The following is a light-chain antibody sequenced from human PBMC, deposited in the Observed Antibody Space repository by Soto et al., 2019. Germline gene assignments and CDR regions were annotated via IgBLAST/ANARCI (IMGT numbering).Light chain of an antibody. Sequence: DIQMTQSPSSLSASVGDRVTITCQASQDISNYLNWYQQKPGKAPKLVISDASNLETGAPSRFSGSGSGTDFTFTISSLQPEDIRTYFCQQYDNLPLSFGPGTTVEI. CDR2: DAS. CDR3: QQYDNLPLS. V-gene: IGKV1-33*01. J-gene: IGKJ3*01. CDR1: QDISNY.